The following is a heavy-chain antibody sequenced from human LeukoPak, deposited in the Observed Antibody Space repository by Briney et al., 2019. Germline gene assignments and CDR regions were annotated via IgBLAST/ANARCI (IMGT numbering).Heavy chain of an antibody. J-gene: IGHJ3*02. CDR2: TRNRPKSYTT. CDR1: GFTFSDYY. Sequence: GGSLRLSCATSGFTFSDYYMDWVRQAPGKGLEWVGRTRNRPKSYTTDYAASVKGRFTISRDDSKNSLYVQMNSLKTEDTAVYYCARAHYSGYPPGYAFDIWGQGTMVTVSS. CDR3: ARAHYSGYPPGYAFDI. V-gene: IGHV3-72*01. D-gene: IGHD3-22*01.